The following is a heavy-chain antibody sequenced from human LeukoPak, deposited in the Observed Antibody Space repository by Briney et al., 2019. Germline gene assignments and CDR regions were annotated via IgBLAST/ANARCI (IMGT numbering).Heavy chain of an antibody. CDR2: IYYSETT. J-gene: IGHJ1*01. CDR1: GGSISSSNYY. Sequence: SETLSLTCTVSGGSISSSNYYWGWVRQPPGQGLEWIGSIYYSETTFYKPALKSRVTISVDTSKNQFSLKLSSVTAADTAVYYCAGEITSSCHHWGQGTLVTVSS. D-gene: IGHD1-14*01. CDR3: AGEITSSCHH. V-gene: IGHV4-39*01.